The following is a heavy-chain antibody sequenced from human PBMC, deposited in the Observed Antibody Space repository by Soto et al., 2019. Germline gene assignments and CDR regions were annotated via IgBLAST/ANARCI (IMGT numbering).Heavy chain of an antibody. Sequence: ASVKVSCKASGYTFTSYGISWVRQAPGQGLEWMGWISAYNGNTDYAQKLQGRVTMTTDTSTSTAYMELRSLRSDDTAVYYCARGGSGSYSQNWFDPWGQGTLVTVSS. V-gene: IGHV1-18*04. J-gene: IGHJ5*02. CDR3: ARGGSGSYSQNWFDP. D-gene: IGHD3-10*01. CDR1: GYTFTSYG. CDR2: ISAYNGNT.